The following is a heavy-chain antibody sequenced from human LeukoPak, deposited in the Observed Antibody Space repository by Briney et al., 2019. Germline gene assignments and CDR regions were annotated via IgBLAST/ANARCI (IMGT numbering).Heavy chain of an antibody. CDR3: ARDYSNSGWSYYYYYYMDV. Sequence: GGSLRLSCAASGFTFSSYWMSWVRQAPGKGLEWEANIKQDGSEKYYVDSVKGRFTISRDNAKNSLYLQMNSLRAEDTAVYYCARDYSNSGWSYYYYYYMDVWGKGTTVTVSS. D-gene: IGHD6-19*01. V-gene: IGHV3-7*01. CDR2: IKQDGSEK. CDR1: GFTFSSYW. J-gene: IGHJ6*03.